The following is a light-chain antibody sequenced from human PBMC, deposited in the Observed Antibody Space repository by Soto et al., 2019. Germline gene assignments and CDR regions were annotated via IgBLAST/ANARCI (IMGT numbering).Light chain of an antibody. Sequence: QAALTQPASVSGSPGQTITIPCAGTKFDIGRYNYVSWYRQHPGEAPKHIIFEVNNRPSGISNRFTGSKSGNTASLTISGLQVEDEALYFCSSYTSASALGIFGGGTKLNVL. CDR2: EVN. J-gene: IGLJ2*01. CDR1: KFDIGRYNY. V-gene: IGLV2-14*01. CDR3: SSYTSASALGI.